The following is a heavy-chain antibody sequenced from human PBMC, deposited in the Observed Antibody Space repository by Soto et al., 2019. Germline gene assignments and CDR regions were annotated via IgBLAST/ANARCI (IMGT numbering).Heavy chain of an antibody. CDR2: TYYRYKWYN. J-gene: IGHJ4*02. D-gene: IGHD6-19*01. V-gene: IGHV6-1*01. Sequence: PSPTLSLPCAISGASVSSNSAGWNWIRQSSSRGLEMLGRTYYRYKWYNDYAVSVKSRISVNPCASNSQFSLQLDSVTPADTAVYYWARGESISVAWFKTRGEAPLVTAAS. CDR1: GASVSSNSAG. CDR3: ARGESISVAWFKT.